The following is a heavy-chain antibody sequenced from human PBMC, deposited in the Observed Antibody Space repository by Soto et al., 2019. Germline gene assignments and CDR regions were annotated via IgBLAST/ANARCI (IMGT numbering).Heavy chain of an antibody. CDR1: GFTFTSSA. V-gene: IGHV1-58*02. CDR3: AAGSTLLWFGEDAFDI. D-gene: IGHD3-10*01. CDR2: IVVGSGNT. Sequence: SVKVSCKASGFTFTSSAMQWVRQARGQRLEWIGWIVVGSGNTNYAQKFQERVTITRDMSTSTAYMELSSLRSEDTAVYYCAAGSTLLWFGEDAFDIWGQGTMVT. J-gene: IGHJ3*02.